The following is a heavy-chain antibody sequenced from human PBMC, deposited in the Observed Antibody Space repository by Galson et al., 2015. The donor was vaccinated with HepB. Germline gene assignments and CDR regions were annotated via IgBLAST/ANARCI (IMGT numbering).Heavy chain of an antibody. Sequence: SLRLSCAASGFTFSKYWMSWVRQAPGKGLEWVANIREDGSDKCYVDSVKGRFTISRDNAKNSLYLQMNSLRTEDTAVYYCARDAYYNVDYWGQGTLVTVSS. CDR2: IREDGSDK. CDR1: GFTFSKYW. J-gene: IGHJ4*02. V-gene: IGHV3-7*01. D-gene: IGHD1-26*01. CDR3: ARDAYYNVDY.